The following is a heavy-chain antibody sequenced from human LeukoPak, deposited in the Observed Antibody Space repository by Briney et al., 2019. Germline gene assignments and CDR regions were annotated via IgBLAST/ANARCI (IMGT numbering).Heavy chain of an antibody. D-gene: IGHD4-17*01. CDR2: IYYTGST. Sequence: SETLSLTCTGSGCSISSYYWSRIRQPPGKGLEWIGYIYYTGSTNYNPSLKSRVTISVDTSKNQFSLKLSSVTAADTAVYYCARLAWATTVTPGLDPWGQGTLVTVSS. CDR1: GCSISSYY. V-gene: IGHV4-59*01. J-gene: IGHJ5*02. CDR3: ARLAWATTVTPGLDP.